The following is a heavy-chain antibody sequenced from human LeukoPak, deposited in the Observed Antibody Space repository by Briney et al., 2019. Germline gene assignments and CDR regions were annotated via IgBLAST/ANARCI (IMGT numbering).Heavy chain of an antibody. V-gene: IGHV3-7*01. J-gene: IGHJ5*02. CDR2: IKQDGSEK. CDR3: ALWFDP. CDR1: GFTFSDHY. Sequence: GGSLRLSCAASGFTFSDHYMDWVRQAPGKGLEWVANIKQDGSEKYYVDSVKGRFTISRDNAKNSLYLQMNSLRAEDTAVYYCALWFDPWDQGTLVTVSS.